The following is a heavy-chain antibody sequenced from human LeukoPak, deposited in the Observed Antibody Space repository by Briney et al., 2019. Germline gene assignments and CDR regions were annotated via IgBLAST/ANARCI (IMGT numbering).Heavy chain of an antibody. Sequence: GSLRLSCAASGFTFSSYSMNWVRQAPGKGLEWVSYISSSSSTIYYADSVKGRFAISRDNSKDILYLQMNGLRLEDTAIYYCASLKEWLLLGGFDYWGQGALVTVSS. J-gene: IGHJ4*02. CDR3: ASLKEWLLLGGFDY. CDR2: ISSSSSTI. V-gene: IGHV3-48*01. D-gene: IGHD3-22*01. CDR1: GFTFSSYS.